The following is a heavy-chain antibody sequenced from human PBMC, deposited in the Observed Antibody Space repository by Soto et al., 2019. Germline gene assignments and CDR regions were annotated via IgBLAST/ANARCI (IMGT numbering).Heavy chain of an antibody. CDR2: ISGSGGST. CDR3: AKDVGGTIFGVVIIRGGYFDY. V-gene: IGHV3-23*01. Sequence: EVQLLESGGGLVQPGGSLRLSCAASGFTFSSYAMSWVRQAPGKGLEWVSAISGSGGSTYYADSVKGRFTISRDNSKNTLYLQMNSLRAEDTAVYYCAKDVGGTIFGVVIIRGGYFDYWCQGTLVTVSS. J-gene: IGHJ4*02. D-gene: IGHD3-3*01. CDR1: GFTFSSYA.